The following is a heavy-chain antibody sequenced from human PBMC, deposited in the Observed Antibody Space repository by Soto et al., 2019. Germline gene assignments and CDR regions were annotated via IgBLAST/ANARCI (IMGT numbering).Heavy chain of an antibody. CDR3: ARGGLAARKGRWFDP. D-gene: IGHD6-6*01. Sequence: SENLYLTCTVSGDSISSYYWGWIRQPPGKGLEWIGYIHYSGSTNYNPSLKSRVTISVDTPKNQFSLKVNSMTAADTAVYYCARGGLAARKGRWFDPWGQGTLVTVSS. J-gene: IGHJ5*02. V-gene: IGHV4-59*01. CDR1: GDSISSYY. CDR2: IHYSGST.